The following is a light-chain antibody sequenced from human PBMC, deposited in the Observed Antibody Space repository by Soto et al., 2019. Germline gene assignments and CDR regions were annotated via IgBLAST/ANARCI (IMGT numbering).Light chain of an antibody. Sequence: QSALTQPASVSGTPGQTITISCTGTSSDVGGYKYVSWYQQHPGEAPKLMIYDVSNRPSGVSNRFSGSKSGNTASLTISGLQAEDEAGYYCSSYTSSSTRVFGTGTKVTVL. J-gene: IGLJ1*01. CDR2: DVS. CDR1: SSDVGGYKY. V-gene: IGLV2-14*01. CDR3: SSYTSSSTRV.